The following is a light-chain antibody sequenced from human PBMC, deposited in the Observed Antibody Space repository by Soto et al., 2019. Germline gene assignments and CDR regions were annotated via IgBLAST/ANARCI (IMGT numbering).Light chain of an antibody. V-gene: IGKV3-15*01. J-gene: IGKJ1*01. Sequence: IVLTQNPATLSVSSGDTSTLSSRANQSVSSNLARYPQKPGQAPRPLISGASTTATAIPARFSGSGSGTDFTLTIIRLEPEDFAVYYCQQYDFSPWTFGQGT. CDR1: QSVSSN. CDR3: QQYDFSPWT. CDR2: GAS.